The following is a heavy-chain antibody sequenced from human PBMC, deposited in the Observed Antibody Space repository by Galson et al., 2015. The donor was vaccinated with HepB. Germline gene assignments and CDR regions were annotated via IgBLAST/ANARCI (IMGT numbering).Heavy chain of an antibody. CDR3: ARDTGGKAFDI. J-gene: IGHJ3*02. CDR2: INTYNGNT. CDR1: GYTFTTYT. V-gene: IGHV1-18*04. Sequence: SVKVSCKASGYTFTTYTLSWVRQAPGQGLEWMGWINTYNGNTKYAQNLQGRVSMTTDTSASTTYMELRSLRSDDTAMYYCARDTGGKAFDIWGQGTMVTVSS. D-gene: IGHD3-16*01.